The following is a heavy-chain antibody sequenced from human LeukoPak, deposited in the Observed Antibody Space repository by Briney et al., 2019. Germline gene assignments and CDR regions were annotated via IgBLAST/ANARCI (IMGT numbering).Heavy chain of an antibody. Sequence: ASVKVSCKASGCTFTGYYMHWVRQAPGQGLEWMGWINPNSGGTNYAQKFQGRVTMTRDTSISTAYMELSRLRSDDTAVYYCARTYYYDSSGYGGYYYYYMDVWGKGTTVTISS. D-gene: IGHD3-22*01. CDR3: ARTYYYDSSGYGGYYYYYMDV. CDR2: INPNSGGT. J-gene: IGHJ6*03. V-gene: IGHV1-2*02. CDR1: GCTFTGYY.